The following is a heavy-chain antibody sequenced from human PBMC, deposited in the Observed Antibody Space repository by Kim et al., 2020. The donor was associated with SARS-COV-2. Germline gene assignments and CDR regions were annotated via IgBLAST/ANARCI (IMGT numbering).Heavy chain of an antibody. CDR1: GGSISSGCYY. Sequence: SETLSLTCTVSGGSISSGCYYWSWMRQQTGKDLEWIGYIYYSGSTYYNPSLKRRVTISVDTTKHQFSLKLSSVTAADTAVYYCARQVVVAAIGFNNYYGMDVGGRGPALTVPS. CDR2: IYYSGST. J-gene: IGHJ6*02. V-gene: IGHV4-31*03. D-gene: IGHD2-15*01. CDR3: ARQVVVAAIGFNNYYGMDV.